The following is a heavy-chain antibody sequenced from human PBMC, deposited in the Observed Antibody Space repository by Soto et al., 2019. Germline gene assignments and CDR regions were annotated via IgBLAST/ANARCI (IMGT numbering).Heavy chain of an antibody. V-gene: IGHV4-4*02. Sequence: QVQLQESGPGLVKHSGTLSLTCAVSGGSISSSNWWSWVRQPPEKGLEWIGEIYHSGNTNYNPSLKSRVPISVDKSKNHFSLELTSVTAADTAVYYCARDVGGWHEGFDIWSQGTMVTVSS. CDR3: ARDVGGWHEGFDI. CDR2: IYHSGNT. D-gene: IGHD6-19*01. J-gene: IGHJ3*02. CDR1: GGSISSSNW.